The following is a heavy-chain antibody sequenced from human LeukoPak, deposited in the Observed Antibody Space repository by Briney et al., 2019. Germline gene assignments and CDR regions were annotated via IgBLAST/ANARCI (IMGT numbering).Heavy chain of an antibody. CDR1: GGSISSSSYY. CDR2: IYHIGST. V-gene: IGHV4-39*07. D-gene: IGHD4-17*01. CDR3: ARVGDYGDYVNWFDP. Sequence: SETLSLTCTVSGGSISSSSYYWGWIRQPPGKGLEWIGSIYHIGSTYFNPSLRSRVTILIDIFKNQFSLKMSSVTAADTAIYYCARVGDYGDYVNWFDPWGPGTLVTVSS. J-gene: IGHJ5*02.